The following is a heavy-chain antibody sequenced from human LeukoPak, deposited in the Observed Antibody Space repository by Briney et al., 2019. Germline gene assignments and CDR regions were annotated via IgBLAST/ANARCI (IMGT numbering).Heavy chain of an antibody. D-gene: IGHD2-15*01. J-gene: IGHJ5*02. CDR1: GESFSDYY. CDR3: ARGRSYCSGGSCYSWLDP. Sequence: SETLSLTCAVYGESFSDYYWNWIRQPPGKGLEWIGEINHSGGTNYNPSLKSRVTISVDTSKNQFSLKLNSVTAADTAVYYCARGRSYCSGGSCYSWLDPWGQGTLVTVSS. CDR2: INHSGGT. V-gene: IGHV4-34*01.